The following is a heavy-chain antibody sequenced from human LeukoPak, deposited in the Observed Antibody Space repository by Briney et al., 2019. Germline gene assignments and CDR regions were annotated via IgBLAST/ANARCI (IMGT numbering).Heavy chain of an antibody. CDR2: IYYSGST. D-gene: IGHD3-16*01. J-gene: IGHJ5*02. CDR1: GGSISSSSYY. V-gene: IGHV4-39*07. Sequence: SETLSLTCTVSGGSISSSSYYWGWIRQPPGKGLEWIGSIYYSGSTYYNPSLKSRVTISVDTSKNQFSLNLSSVTAADTAVYYCARVSWPGRGSRFDPWGQGTLVTVSS. CDR3: ARVSWPGRGSRFDP.